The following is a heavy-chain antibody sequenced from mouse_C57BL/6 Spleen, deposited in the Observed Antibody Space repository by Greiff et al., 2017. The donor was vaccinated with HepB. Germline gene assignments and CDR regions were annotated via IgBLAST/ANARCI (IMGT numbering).Heavy chain of an antibody. CDR3: TTGTIPLDY. Sequence: QVQLKQPGAELVMPGASVKLSCKASGYTFTSYWMHWVKQRPGQGLEWIGEIDPSDSYTNYNQKFKGKSTLTVDKSSSTAYMQLSSLTSEDSAVYYCTTGTIPLDYWGQGTTLTVSS. CDR2: IDPSDSYT. D-gene: IGHD4-1*01. V-gene: IGHV1-69*01. CDR1: GYTFTSYW. J-gene: IGHJ2*01.